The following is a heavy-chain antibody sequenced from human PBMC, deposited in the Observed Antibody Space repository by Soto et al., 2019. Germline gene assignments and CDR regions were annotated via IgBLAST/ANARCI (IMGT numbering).Heavy chain of an antibody. J-gene: IGHJ3*02. D-gene: IGHD2-21*02. V-gene: IGHV4-61*01. CDR1: GGSVSSGSYY. CDR3: ARERVYGGDLVAFDI. Sequence: TLSLTCTVSGGSVSSGSYYWSWIRQPPGKGLEWIGYIYYSGSTNYNPSLKSRVTISVDTSKNQFSLKLSSVTAADTAVYYCARERVYGGDLVAFDIWGQGTMVTXSS. CDR2: IYYSGST.